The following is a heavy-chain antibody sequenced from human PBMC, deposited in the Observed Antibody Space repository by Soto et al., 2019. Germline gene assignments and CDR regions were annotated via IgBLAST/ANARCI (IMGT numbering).Heavy chain of an antibody. CDR1: GGSISSGDYY. CDR3: ARIRGVISYRFDP. CDR2: IYYSGST. D-gene: IGHD3-10*01. J-gene: IGHJ5*02. Sequence: SETLSLTCTVSGGSISSGDYYWSWIRQPPGKGLEWIGYIYYSGSTYYNPSLKSRVTISVDTSKNQFSLKLSSVTAADTAVYYCARIRGVISYRFDPWGQGTLVTVSS. V-gene: IGHV4-30-4*01.